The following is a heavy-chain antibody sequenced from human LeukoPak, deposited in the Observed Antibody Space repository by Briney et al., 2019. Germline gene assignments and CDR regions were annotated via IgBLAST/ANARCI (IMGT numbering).Heavy chain of an antibody. J-gene: IGHJ4*02. CDR1: GFTFSDYD. CDR3: ARGGVTPFDY. Sequence: GGSLRLSCAASGFTFSDYDMSWIRQAPGKGLEWVSYISSSSSYTNYADSVKGRFTISRDNAKNSLYLQMNSLRAEDTAVYYCARGGVTPFDYWGQGTLVTVSS. D-gene: IGHD2-21*02. V-gene: IGHV3-11*06. CDR2: ISSSSSYT.